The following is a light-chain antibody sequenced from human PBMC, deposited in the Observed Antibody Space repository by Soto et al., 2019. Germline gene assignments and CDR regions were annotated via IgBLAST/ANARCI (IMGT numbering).Light chain of an antibody. CDR2: GSF. Sequence: IVMTQSPVTLSAAPWGSATLSFRPSQSVDNNVAWYQQKPGQAPRLLIVGSFARATGIPARFSGSGSGSEFTLTISGLQSEDFAVYYCQQYNDRPPITFGQGTRLEI. V-gene: IGKV3-15*01. CDR3: QQYNDRPPIT. J-gene: IGKJ5*01. CDR1: QSVDNN.